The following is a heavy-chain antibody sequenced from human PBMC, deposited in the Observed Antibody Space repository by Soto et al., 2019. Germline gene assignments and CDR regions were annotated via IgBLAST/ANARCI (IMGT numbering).Heavy chain of an antibody. D-gene: IGHD6-19*01. Sequence: QVQLVQSGGEVKKPGASVKISCKASSDTVSKYGISWMRQAPGQRLEWLGWISFYNGHTNYALKWKDRMTFTTDTSTSTAPMELRSLTSDDPAVYFWASATSIAVAGKQRWGQGTLVTVSS. J-gene: IGHJ4*02. CDR1: SDTVSKYG. CDR3: ASATSIAVAGKQR. V-gene: IGHV1-18*01. CDR2: ISFYNGHT.